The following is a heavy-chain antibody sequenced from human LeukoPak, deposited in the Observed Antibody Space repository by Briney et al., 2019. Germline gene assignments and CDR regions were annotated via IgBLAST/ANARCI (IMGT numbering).Heavy chain of an antibody. Sequence: VGSLRLSCAASGFTFSSYWMHWVRQAPGKGLVWVSRINTDGRSTTYADSVKGRFTISRDNAKNTLYLQMNSLTAEDTALYYCARDFGGSRIQPGSDYWGQGTLVTVSS. D-gene: IGHD1-14*01. J-gene: IGHJ4*02. CDR2: INTDGRST. CDR3: ARDFGGSRIQPGSDY. CDR1: GFTFSSYW. V-gene: IGHV3-74*01.